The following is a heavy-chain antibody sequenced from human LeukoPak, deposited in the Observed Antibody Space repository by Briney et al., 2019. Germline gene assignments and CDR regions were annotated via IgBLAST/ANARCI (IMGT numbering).Heavy chain of an antibody. CDR1: GFTFSSYA. V-gene: IGHV3-53*01. J-gene: IGHJ4*02. CDR2: IYSGGST. CDR3: ATYSSSSKGDY. D-gene: IGHD6-6*01. Sequence: GGSLRLSCAASGFTFSSYAMSWVRQAPGKGLEWVSVIYSGGSTYYADSVKGRFTISRDNSKNTLYLQMNSLRAEDTAVYYCATYSSSSKGDYWGQGTLVTVSS.